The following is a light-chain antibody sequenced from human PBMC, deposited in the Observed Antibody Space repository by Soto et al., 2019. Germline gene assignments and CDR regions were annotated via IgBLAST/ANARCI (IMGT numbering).Light chain of an antibody. CDR1: SGSVSTNNY. CDR3: VLYMGSGLWV. Sequence: QTVVTQEPSFSVSPGGTVTLTCGLGSGSVSTNNYPSGYQQTPGQPPRTLMYSTDTRSSGVPDRFSGSILGNKAALTITGAQADDECDYYCVLYMGSGLWVFGGGTKLTVL. J-gene: IGLJ3*02. V-gene: IGLV8-61*01. CDR2: STD.